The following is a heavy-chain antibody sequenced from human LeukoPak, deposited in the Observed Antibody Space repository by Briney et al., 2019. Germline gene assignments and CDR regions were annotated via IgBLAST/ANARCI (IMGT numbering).Heavy chain of an antibody. J-gene: IGHJ4*02. CDR2: INHGGST. Sequence: SETLSLTCAVDGSSFSGYYWSWIRHPPGKGLEWIGEINHGGSTNYNPSLKSRVTISVDTSKIQFSLKLSSVPAADSAVYYCARGQAYGDYRPYYFDYWGQGTLVTVSS. D-gene: IGHD4-17*01. V-gene: IGHV4-34*01. CDR1: GSSFSGYY. CDR3: ARGQAYGDYRPYYFDY.